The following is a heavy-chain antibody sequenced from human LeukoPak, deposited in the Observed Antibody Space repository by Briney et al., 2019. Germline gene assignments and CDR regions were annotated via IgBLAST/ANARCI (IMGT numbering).Heavy chain of an antibody. J-gene: IGHJ4*02. CDR3: VRDHGGFWSGSAGF. D-gene: IGHD3-3*01. Sequence: ASVKVSCKASDYPFISTGINWLRQAPGHGLEWMGWISPYNGNTNFAQQFQNRLTLTTDTSSRTSFMELKSLRYEDTATYYCVRDHGGFWSGSAGFWGQGTLLTVSS. CDR1: DYPFISTG. V-gene: IGHV1-18*01. CDR2: ISPYNGNT.